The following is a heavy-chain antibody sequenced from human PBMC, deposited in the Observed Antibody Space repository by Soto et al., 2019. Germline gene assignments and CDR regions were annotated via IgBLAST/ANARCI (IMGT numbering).Heavy chain of an antibody. CDR1: GFTFSAYY. D-gene: IGHD3-3*01. CDR2: MRSSGSTM. CDR3: ARHFIPPPAFWSGYYTGEGDAFDI. V-gene: IGHV3-11*01. J-gene: IGHJ3*02. Sequence: WGSVRRSSAASGFTFSAYYKGWIRQAPGEGLEGVSYMRSSGSTMYYADSVKGPFTISRDNAKNSLYLQMNSLRAEDTAVYYCARHFIPPPAFWSGYYTGEGDAFDIWGQGTMVTVSS.